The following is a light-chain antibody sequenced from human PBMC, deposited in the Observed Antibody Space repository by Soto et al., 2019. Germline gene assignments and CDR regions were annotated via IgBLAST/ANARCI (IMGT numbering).Light chain of an antibody. J-gene: IGKJ2*01. CDR3: QQYGSSPLYT. Sequence: EIVLTQSPGTLSLSPGERATLSCRASQSVSSSYLAWYQQKPGQAPGLLIHGASSRATGIADRFSGSGSGTDFTLTISRLEPEDFAVYYCQQYGSSPLYTFGQGTKLEI. CDR2: GAS. V-gene: IGKV3-20*01. CDR1: QSVSSSY.